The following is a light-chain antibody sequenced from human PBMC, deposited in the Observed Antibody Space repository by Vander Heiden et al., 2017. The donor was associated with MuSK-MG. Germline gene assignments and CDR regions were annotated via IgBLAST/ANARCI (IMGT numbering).Light chain of an antibody. Sequence: DIQMTQSPSSLSASVGDRVTITCRASQSISSYLNWYQQKPGKAPKLLIYAASSLQSGVPSRFSGSGSGTDFTLTISRLQPEDIATYYCQQSDSTPITFGQGTQLEIK. V-gene: IGKV1-39*01. J-gene: IGKJ5*01. CDR2: AAS. CDR1: QSISSY. CDR3: QQSDSTPIT.